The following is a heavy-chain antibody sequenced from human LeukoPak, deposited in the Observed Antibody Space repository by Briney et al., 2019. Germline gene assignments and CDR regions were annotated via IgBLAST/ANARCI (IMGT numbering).Heavy chain of an antibody. CDR2: IYYSGST. J-gene: IGHJ3*02. CDR1: GGFISSSSYY. V-gene: IGHV4-39*01. CDR3: ARLAITMVRGADDAFDI. D-gene: IGHD3-10*01. Sequence: SETLSLTCTVSGGFISSSSYYWGWIRQPPGKGLEWIGSIYYSGSTYYNPSLKSRVTISVDTSKNQFSLKLSSVTAADTAVYYCARLAITMVRGADDAFDIWGQGTMVTVSS.